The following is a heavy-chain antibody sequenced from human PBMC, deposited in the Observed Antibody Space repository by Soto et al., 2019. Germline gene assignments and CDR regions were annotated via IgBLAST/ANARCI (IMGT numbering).Heavy chain of an antibody. CDR3: ARTYAGYSSGWYGPNGYYGMDV. Sequence: PSETLSLTCAVYGGCFSGYYWNWIRQPPGKGLEWIGEINYSGSTNYNPSLKSRVTISVDTSKNQFSLKLSSVTAADTAVYYCARTYAGYSSGWYGPNGYYGMDVWGQGTTVTVSS. J-gene: IGHJ6*02. CDR2: INYSGST. V-gene: IGHV4-34*01. CDR1: GGCFSGYY. D-gene: IGHD6-19*01.